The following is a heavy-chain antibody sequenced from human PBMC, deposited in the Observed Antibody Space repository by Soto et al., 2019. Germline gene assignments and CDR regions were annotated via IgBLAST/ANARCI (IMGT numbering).Heavy chain of an antibody. CDR1: SFTVNTDA. Sequence: ALSRRLSNAASSFTVNTDALSWVRQAPGKGLEWVSSFSGSTGTHYADSVKGRFTISRDNSKNTLYLQMHSLRADDTAVYYCAKGYSSGWSEGFLDYWGQGT. J-gene: IGHJ4*02. CDR2: FSGSTGT. V-gene: IGHV3-23*01. D-gene: IGHD6-19*01. CDR3: AKGYSSGWSEGFLDY.